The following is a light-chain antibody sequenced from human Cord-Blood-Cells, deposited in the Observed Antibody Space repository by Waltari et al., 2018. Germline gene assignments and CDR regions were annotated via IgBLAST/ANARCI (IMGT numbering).Light chain of an antibody. V-gene: IGLV2-23*01. J-gene: IGLJ3*02. CDR1: SSDVGRYNL. CDR3: CSYAGSSTWV. Sequence: QSALTPPASVSASPGQSITISCTGTSSDVGRYNLVSWYQQHPGKAPKLMIYEGSKRPSGVSNRFSGSKSGNTASLTISGLQAEDEADYYCCSYAGSSTWVFGGGTKLTVL. CDR2: EGS.